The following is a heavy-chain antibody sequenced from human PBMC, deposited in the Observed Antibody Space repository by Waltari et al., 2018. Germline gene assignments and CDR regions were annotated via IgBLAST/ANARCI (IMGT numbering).Heavy chain of an antibody. CDR3: AGGAGSYIRH. CDR1: GLPFRNYW. V-gene: IGHV3-74*01. D-gene: IGHD3-10*01. J-gene: IGHJ1*01. Sequence: EVQLVESGGGVVQPGGSLSLSCAASGLPFRNYWMHWVRQIPGKGLVWVSRINNDGRSTSYADPVKGRFTISRDNAKNTLYQQMNSLRAEDTAVYYCAGGAGSYIRHWGQGILVTVSS. CDR2: INNDGRST.